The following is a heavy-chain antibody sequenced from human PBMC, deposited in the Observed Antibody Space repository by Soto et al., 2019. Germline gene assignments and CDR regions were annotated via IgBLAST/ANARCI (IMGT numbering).Heavy chain of an antibody. CDR3: AAVPVLRFLKWLPAYFDY. CDR1: GFMFTSSA. D-gene: IGHD3-3*01. CDR2: LVVGSGNT. V-gene: IGHV1-58*01. Sequence: SVKVSCKTSGFMFTSSALQWVRQALGQRLEWIVWLVVGSGNTHYAQHFQERVTLTRDMSTGKAYMELSSLRSDDTAVYYCAAVPVLRFLKWLPAYFDYWGQGTLVTVSS. J-gene: IGHJ4*02.